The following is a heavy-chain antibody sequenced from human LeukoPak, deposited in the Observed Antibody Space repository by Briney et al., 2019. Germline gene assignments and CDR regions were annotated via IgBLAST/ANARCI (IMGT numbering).Heavy chain of an antibody. CDR2: ISGDNGRT. CDR1: GYTFSSYG. D-gene: IGHD5-12*01. V-gene: IGHV1-18*01. Sequence: ASVKVSCKASGYTFSSYGITWVRQAPGQGLEWMGWISGDNGRTKYAQNFQGRVTMTTDTPTSTAYMELRSLRSDDTAIYFCARSRLATITAGPFDYWGQGTLVAVSS. CDR3: ARSRLATITAGPFDY. J-gene: IGHJ4*02.